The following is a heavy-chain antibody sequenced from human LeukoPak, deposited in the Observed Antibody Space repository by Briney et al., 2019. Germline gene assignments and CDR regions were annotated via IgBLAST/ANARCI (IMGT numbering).Heavy chain of an antibody. CDR1: GGSFSRYY. CDR3: ARGATISETGYFAF. J-gene: IGHJ4*03. Sequence: SETLSLTCAVYGGSFSRYYWSWIRQSPGKGLEWIAEIDHRGDTNYNPSVKRRVTISVDTSKNQFSLKMRSLSAADTALYYCARGATISETGYFAFWGQGTLVTVSS. V-gene: IGHV4-34*01. CDR2: IDHRGDT. D-gene: IGHD5-24*01.